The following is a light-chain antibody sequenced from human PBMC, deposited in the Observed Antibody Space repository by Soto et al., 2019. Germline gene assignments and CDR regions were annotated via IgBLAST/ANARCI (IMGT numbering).Light chain of an antibody. J-gene: IGKJ2*01. V-gene: IGKV1-9*01. CDR3: QLLTSYPQYT. CDR1: QGISSY. CDR2: AAS. Sequence: DIQLTQSPSFLSASVGDRVTITCRASQGISSYLAWYQQEPGKAPKLLIYAASTLQSGVPSRFSGSGGWTEFTLTISSMQPEDFATYYCQLLTSYPQYTFGQGTKLEIK.